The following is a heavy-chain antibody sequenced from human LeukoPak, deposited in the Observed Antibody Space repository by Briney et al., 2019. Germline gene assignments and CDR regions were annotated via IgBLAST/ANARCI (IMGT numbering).Heavy chain of an antibody. CDR3: AKFRGITMSPFDY. CDR1: GFTFSSYA. Sequence: GGSLRLSCAASGFTFSSYAMSWVRQAPGRGVEWVSAISGSGGSTYYADSVKGRFTISRDNSKNTLYLQMNSLRAEDTAVYYCAKFRGITMSPFDYWGQGTLVTVSS. V-gene: IGHV3-23*01. J-gene: IGHJ4*02. D-gene: IGHD3-22*01. CDR2: ISGSGGST.